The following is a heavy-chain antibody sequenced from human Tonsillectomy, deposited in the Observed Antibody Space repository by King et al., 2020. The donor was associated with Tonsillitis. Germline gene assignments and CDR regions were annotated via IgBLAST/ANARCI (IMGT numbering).Heavy chain of an antibody. J-gene: IGHJ4*02. CDR1: GFTFSSYA. Sequence: VQSGESLKLSCAASGFTFSSYAMGWVRQAPGRGREWVSAISGGGVGTSYTDSVKGRFTVSRDNSKTTLYLQMNSLRADDTAVYYCANRSCSDSYCFDFWGEGPLVTVSS. CDR3: ANRSCSDSYCFDF. D-gene: IGHD6-25*01. CDR2: ISGGGVGT. V-gene: IGHV3-23*01.